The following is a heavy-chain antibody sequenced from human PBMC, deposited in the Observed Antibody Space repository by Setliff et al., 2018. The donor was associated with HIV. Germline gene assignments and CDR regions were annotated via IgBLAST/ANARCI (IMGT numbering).Heavy chain of an antibody. CDR1: GFTFSRYW. Sequence: GGSLRLSCAASGFTFSRYWMSWVRQAPGKGLEWVANIKQDGSEKYYVDSVRGRFTISRDNAKNTLSLQMNSLGAEDTAVYYCANRLRGYNKWYYFDYWGQGTLVTVSS. D-gene: IGHD1-1*01. CDR3: ANRLRGYNKWYYFDY. CDR2: IKQDGSEK. V-gene: IGHV3-7*03. J-gene: IGHJ4*02.